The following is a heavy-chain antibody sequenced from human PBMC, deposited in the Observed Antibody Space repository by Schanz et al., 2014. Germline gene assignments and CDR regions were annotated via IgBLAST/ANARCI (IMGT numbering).Heavy chain of an antibody. Sequence: QVQLVQSGAEVKKPGASVKVSCKASGYTFTSDSMHWVRQAPGQGLEWMGWINGYNGHTLYAQKFQGRVTMTTDTSTSTSYMELRSLRSDDTAVYYCARGGYSSGWYDRDIAHFDYWGQGTLVTVSS. V-gene: IGHV1-18*04. CDR1: GYTFTSDS. CDR3: ARGGYSSGWYDRDIAHFDY. J-gene: IGHJ4*02. D-gene: IGHD6-19*01. CDR2: INGYNGHT.